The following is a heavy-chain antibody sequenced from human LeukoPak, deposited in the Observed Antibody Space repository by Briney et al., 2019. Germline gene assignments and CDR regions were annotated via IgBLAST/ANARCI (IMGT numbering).Heavy chain of an antibody. D-gene: IGHD3-10*02. CDR1: GFTFSSYG. J-gene: IGHJ6*04. CDR2: VSSSGSTI. CDR3: AELGITMIGGV. V-gene: IGHV3-48*04. Sequence: PGGSLRLSCAVSGFTFSSYGMSWVRQAPGKGLEWVSGVSSSGSTIYYADSVKGRFTISRDNAKNSLYLQMNSLRAEDTAVYYCAELGITMIGGVWGKGTTVTISS.